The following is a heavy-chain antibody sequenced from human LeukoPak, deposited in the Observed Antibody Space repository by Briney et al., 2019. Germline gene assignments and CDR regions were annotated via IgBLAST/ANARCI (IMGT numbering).Heavy chain of an antibody. CDR3: ARAKVRGVIIPSNWFDP. CDR1: GHTFTSYG. J-gene: IGHJ5*02. D-gene: IGHD3-10*01. V-gene: IGHV1-18*01. CDR2: ISAYNGNT. Sequence: EASVKVSCKASGHTFTSYGISWVRQAPGQGLEWMGWISAYNGNTNYAQKLQGRVTMTTDTSTSTAYMELRSLRSDDTAVYYCARAKVRGVIIPSNWFDPWGQGTLVTVSS.